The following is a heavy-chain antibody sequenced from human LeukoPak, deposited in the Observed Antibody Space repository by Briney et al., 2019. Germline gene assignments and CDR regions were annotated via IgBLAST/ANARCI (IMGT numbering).Heavy chain of an antibody. J-gene: IGHJ3*02. D-gene: IGHD3-16*02. V-gene: IGHV1-2*02. Sequence: ASVKVSCKASGYIFTGYYMHWVRQAPGQGLEWMGWINPNSGGTNYAQKFQGRVTMTRDTSICTAYMELSRLRSDDTAVYYCARVTVWGSYRPGAFDIWGQGTMVTVSS. CDR2: INPNSGGT. CDR3: ARVTVWGSYRPGAFDI. CDR1: GYIFTGYY.